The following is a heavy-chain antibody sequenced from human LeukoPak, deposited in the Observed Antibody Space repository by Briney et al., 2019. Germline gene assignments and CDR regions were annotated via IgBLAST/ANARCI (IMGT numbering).Heavy chain of an antibody. V-gene: IGHV3-7*03. Sequence: GGSLRLSCAASGFTFSTYWMSWVRQTPGKGLEWVANIKQDGSEKYYVDSVKGRFTISRDNAKNSLYLQMNSLRAEDTAVYYCAKRGVGATDKIPGGAFDIWGQGTMVTVSS. CDR1: GFTFSTYW. CDR2: IKQDGSEK. D-gene: IGHD1-26*01. J-gene: IGHJ3*02. CDR3: AKRGVGATDKIPGGAFDI.